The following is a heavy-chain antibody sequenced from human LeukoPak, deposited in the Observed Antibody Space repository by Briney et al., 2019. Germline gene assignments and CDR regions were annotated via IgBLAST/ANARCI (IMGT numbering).Heavy chain of an antibody. Sequence: GESLKISCKGSGYSFTSYWIGWVRQMPGKGLEWMGIIYPGDSDTRYSPSFQGQVTISADKSISTAYLQWSSLKASDTAMYYCASNIGYCSGTSCPDAFDIWGQGTMVTVSS. D-gene: IGHD2-2*01. CDR3: ASNIGYCSGTSCPDAFDI. CDR2: IYPGDSDT. CDR1: GYSFTSYW. V-gene: IGHV5-51*01. J-gene: IGHJ3*02.